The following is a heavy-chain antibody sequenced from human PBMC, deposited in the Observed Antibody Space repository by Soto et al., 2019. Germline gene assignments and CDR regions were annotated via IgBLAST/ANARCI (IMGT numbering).Heavy chain of an antibody. CDR2: IYYNGNA. Sequence: QVQLQESGPGLVKPSETLSLTCTVSGGSISTYYWSWIRQPPGKGLEWIGYIYYNGNADYNPSLKSRVTISVATSKNQFSLKLSSVTAADTAVYYCARVQSSYYDRAFDCWGQGILVTVSS. CDR3: ARVQSSYYDRAFDC. CDR1: GGSISTYY. J-gene: IGHJ4*02. V-gene: IGHV4-59*08. D-gene: IGHD3-9*01.